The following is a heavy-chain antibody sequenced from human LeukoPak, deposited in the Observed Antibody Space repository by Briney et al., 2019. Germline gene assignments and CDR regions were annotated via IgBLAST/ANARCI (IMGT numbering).Heavy chain of an antibody. CDR3: ARVLAARLRRAGPIDY. V-gene: IGHV4-30-4*08. J-gene: IGHJ4*02. CDR1: GFTFSSYS. Sequence: LRLSCAASGFTFSSYSMNWVRQPPGKGLEWIGYIYYSGSTYYSPSLKSRVTISVDTSKNQFSLKLSSVTAADTAVYYCARVLAARLRRAGPIDYWGQGTLVTVSS. D-gene: IGHD6-6*01. CDR2: IYYSGST.